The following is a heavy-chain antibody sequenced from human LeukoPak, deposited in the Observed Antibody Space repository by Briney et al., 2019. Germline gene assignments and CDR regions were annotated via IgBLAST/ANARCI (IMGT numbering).Heavy chain of an antibody. Sequence: GGSLRLSCAASGFTFSRYDLHWVRQAPGKGLEWVALISNDGTHENYADSVKGRFTVSRDNSKNTLYLQMSSLRPEDTAVYYCTKDQGSAWGQGTLVTVSS. J-gene: IGHJ5*02. CDR1: GFTFSRYD. V-gene: IGHV3-30*18. CDR3: TKDQGSA. CDR2: ISNDGTHE.